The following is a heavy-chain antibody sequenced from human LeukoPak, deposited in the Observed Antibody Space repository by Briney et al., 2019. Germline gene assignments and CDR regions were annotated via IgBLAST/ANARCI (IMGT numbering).Heavy chain of an antibody. J-gene: IGHJ4*02. V-gene: IGHV3-33*01. CDR1: GFTFSSFG. D-gene: IGHD4-23*01. CDR3: ARDYGGDAGLDS. Sequence: GGSLRLSCAASGFTFSSFGMHWVRQAPGKGLEWVALIWSDDRNKYYADSVKGQFTISRDNSKNTLYLQMNSLRAEDTAVYYRARDYGGDAGLDSWGQGTLVTVSS. CDR2: IWSDDRNK.